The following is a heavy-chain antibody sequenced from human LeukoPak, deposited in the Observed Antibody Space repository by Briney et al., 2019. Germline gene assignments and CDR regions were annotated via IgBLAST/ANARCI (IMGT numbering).Heavy chain of an antibody. J-gene: IGHJ5*02. CDR2: IYYSGST. V-gene: IGHV4-39*07. CDR3: ARGRGYYGSGIFNWFDP. Sequence: SETLSLTCTVSGGSISSSSYYWGWIRQPPGKGLEWIGSIYYSGSTNYNPSLKSRVTISVDTSKNQFSLKLSSVTAADTAVYYCARGRGYYGSGIFNWFDPWGQGTLVTVSS. D-gene: IGHD3-10*01. CDR1: GGSISSSSYY.